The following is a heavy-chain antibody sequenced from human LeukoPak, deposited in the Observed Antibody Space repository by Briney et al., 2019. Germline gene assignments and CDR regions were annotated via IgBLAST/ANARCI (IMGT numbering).Heavy chain of an antibody. CDR2: IYYSGST. V-gene: IGHV4-39*01. J-gene: IGHJ4*02. Sequence: PSETLSLTCTVPGGSISSSTYYWGWIRQPQGKGLEWIGSIYYSGSTYYNPSLKSRVTISVDTSKNQFSLSSVTAADTAVYYCARHSRGPAAGPAFDYWGQGTLVTVSS. CDR1: GGSISSSTYY. CDR3: ARHSRGPAAGPAFDY. D-gene: IGHD6-13*01.